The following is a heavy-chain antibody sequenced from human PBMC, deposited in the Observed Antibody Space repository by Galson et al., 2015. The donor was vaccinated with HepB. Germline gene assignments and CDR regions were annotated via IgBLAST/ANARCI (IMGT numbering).Heavy chain of an antibody. Sequence: SLRLSCAASGFTFSSYAMHWVRQAPGKGLEWVAVISYDGSNKYYADSVKGRFTISRDNSKNTLYLQMNSLRAEDTAVYYCARDTLGSGYYMDVWGKGTTVTVSS. CDR2: ISYDGSNK. CDR1: GFTFSSYA. CDR3: ARDTLGSGYYMDV. J-gene: IGHJ6*03. D-gene: IGHD3-10*01. V-gene: IGHV3-30-3*01.